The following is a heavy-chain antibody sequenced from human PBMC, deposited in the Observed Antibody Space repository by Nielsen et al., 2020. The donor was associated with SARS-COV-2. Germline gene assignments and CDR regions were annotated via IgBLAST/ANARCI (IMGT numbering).Heavy chain of an antibody. V-gene: IGHV1-69*13. CDR2: IIPIFGTA. CDR1: GGTFNSYA. CDR3: ARTPYSSSGRYDY. D-gene: IGHD6-6*01. Sequence: SVKVSCKASGGTFNSYAISWVRQAPGQGLEWMGGIIPIFGTAKDAQKFQGRVTITADESTSTAYMDLSSLRSEDTAVYYCARTPYSSSGRYDYWGQGTLVTVSS. J-gene: IGHJ4*02.